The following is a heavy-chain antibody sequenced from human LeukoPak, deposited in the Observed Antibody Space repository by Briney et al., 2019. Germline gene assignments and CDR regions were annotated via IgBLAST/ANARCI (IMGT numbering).Heavy chain of an antibody. CDR1: GFTFDDYV. Sequence: GGSLRLSCAASGFTFDDYVMHWDRQSPGQDLEWVSLIGGNGDSTYYADSVKGRFTISRDNSKNSLYLQMNSLRSEDTAFYFCAKDIIPPHSSGSASWGQGTLVTVSS. CDR3: AKDIIPPHSSGSAS. J-gene: IGHJ5*02. D-gene: IGHD6-19*01. CDR2: IGGNGDST. V-gene: IGHV3-43*02.